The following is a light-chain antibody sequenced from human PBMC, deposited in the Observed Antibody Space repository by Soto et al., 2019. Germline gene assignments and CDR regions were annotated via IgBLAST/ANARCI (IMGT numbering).Light chain of an antibody. J-gene: IGKJ2*01. CDR3: QQYYSVPYT. Sequence: DIVMTQSPDSLAVSLGERATINCKSSQSIVYSSTDKNYLAWYQQKPGQPPKLPIYWASTRESGVPDRFSGSGSGTDFTLTISSLQAEDVAVYYCQQYYSVPYTFGQGTKLEFK. CDR1: QSIVYSSTDKNY. CDR2: WAS. V-gene: IGKV4-1*01.